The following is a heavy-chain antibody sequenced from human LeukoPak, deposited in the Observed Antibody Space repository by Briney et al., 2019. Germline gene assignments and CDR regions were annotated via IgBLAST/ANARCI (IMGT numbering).Heavy chain of an antibody. CDR1: GGSFSGYY. CDR2: INHSGST. D-gene: IGHD4-17*01. V-gene: IGHV4-34*01. CDR3: ARDGATVTYDAFDI. J-gene: IGHJ3*02. Sequence: KASETLSLTCAVYGGSFSGYYWSWIRQPPGKGLEWIGEINHSGSTNYNPSLKSRVTISVDTSKNQFSLKLSSVTAADTAVYYCARDGATVTYDAFDIWGQGTMVTVSS.